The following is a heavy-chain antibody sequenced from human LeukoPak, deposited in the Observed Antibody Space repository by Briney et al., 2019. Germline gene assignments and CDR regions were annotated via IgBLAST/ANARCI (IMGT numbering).Heavy chain of an antibody. CDR2: ISLGNSTM. V-gene: IGHV3-48*02. J-gene: IGHJ4*02. CDR3: ARVGNGRSWDY. Sequence: GGSLRLSCAASGFTFSSFIMNWARQAPGKGLEWISYISLGNSTMFYADSVRGRFTISRDNAKNSLYLQMNSLRDDDTAVYYCARVGNGRSWDYWGQGTLVSVSS. CDR1: GFTFSSFI. D-gene: IGHD2-15*01.